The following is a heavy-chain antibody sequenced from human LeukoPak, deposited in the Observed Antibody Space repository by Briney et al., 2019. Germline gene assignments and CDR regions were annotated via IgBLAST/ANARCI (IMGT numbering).Heavy chain of an antibody. J-gene: IGHJ4*02. V-gene: IGHV3-74*01. Sequence: GGSLRLSCAASGFTFSDYWMHWVRQAPGEGLVWVSRISSDGSSTTYADSVKGRFTISRDNAENTLYLQMNSLRAEDTAVYYCVRDRVVTGYWGQGTLVTVSS. D-gene: IGHD4-23*01. CDR3: VRDRVVTGY. CDR2: ISSDGSST. CDR1: GFTFSDYW.